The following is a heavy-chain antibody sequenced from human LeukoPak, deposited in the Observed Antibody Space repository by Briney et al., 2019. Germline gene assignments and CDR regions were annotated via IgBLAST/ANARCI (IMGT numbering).Heavy chain of an antibody. CDR3: AKETMVRGVKYYYYYGMDV. J-gene: IGHJ6*02. V-gene: IGHV3-43*02. D-gene: IGHD3-10*01. CDR2: ISGNGGST. CDR1: GFTFDDYA. Sequence: GGSLRLSCAASGFTFDDYAMHWVRQAPGKGLEWVSLISGNGGSTYYADSVKGRFTISRDNSKNSLYLQMNSLRTEDTALYYCAKETMVRGVKYYYYYGMDVWGQGTTVTVSS.